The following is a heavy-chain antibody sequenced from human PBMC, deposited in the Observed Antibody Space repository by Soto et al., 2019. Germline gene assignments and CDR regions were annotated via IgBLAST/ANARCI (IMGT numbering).Heavy chain of an antibody. J-gene: IGHJ4*02. CDR2: IYYSGST. V-gene: IGHV4-39*01. CDR1: GGSISSSSYY. Sequence: SETLSLTCTVSGGSISSSSYYWGWIRQPPGKGLEWIGSIYYSGSTYYNPSLKSRVTISVDTSKNQFSLKLSSVTAADTAVYYCARGQGVGTTWEHFDYWGQGTLVTVSS. CDR3: ARGQGVGTTWEHFDY. D-gene: IGHD1-26*01.